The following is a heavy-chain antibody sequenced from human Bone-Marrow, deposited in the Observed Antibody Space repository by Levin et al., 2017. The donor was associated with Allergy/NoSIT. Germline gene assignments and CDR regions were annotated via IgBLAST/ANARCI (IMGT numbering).Heavy chain of an antibody. CDR2: VSGSGDQT. D-gene: IGHD3-10*01. CDR3: AKGGVAAPPFY. J-gene: IGHJ4*02. V-gene: IGHV3-23*01. CDR1: KFIFKNYA. Sequence: GGSLRLSCAASKFIFKNYAMALLRQAPGQGLELVSAVSGSGDQTYHADSVRGRFTISRENSKYTLFLQMNNLRAEDTAVYFCAKGGVAAPPFYWGQGTLVTVSS.